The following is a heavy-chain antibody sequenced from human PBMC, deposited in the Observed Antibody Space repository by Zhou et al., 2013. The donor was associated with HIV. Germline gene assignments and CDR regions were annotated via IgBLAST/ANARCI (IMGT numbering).Heavy chain of an antibody. V-gene: IGHV1-69*14. CDR2: LIPVFGTT. CDR1: GGNVSASA. D-gene: IGHD1-26*01. J-gene: IGHJ5*02. Sequence: QVQLVQSGAELKKPGSSVRVSCKVSGGNVSASALSWLRQAPGQGLEWMGGLIPVFGTTTYSQKFQGRISITSDTSASTAYLDLRSLTSEDTAVYYCARGRVGATGWFDPWGQGTLVTVSS. CDR3: ARGRVGATGWFDP.